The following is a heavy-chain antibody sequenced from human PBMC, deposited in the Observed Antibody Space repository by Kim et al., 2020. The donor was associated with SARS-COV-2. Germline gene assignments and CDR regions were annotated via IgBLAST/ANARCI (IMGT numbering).Heavy chain of an antibody. J-gene: IGHJ4*02. CDR3: ARPPHFLGTMVRGVINDY. V-gene: IGHV4-34*01. Sequence: SETLSLTCAVYGGSFSGYYWSWIRQPPGKGLEWIGEINHSGSTNYNPSLKSRVTISVDTSKNQFSLKLSSVTAADTAVYYCARPPHFLGTMVRGVINDYWGQGTLVTVSS. CDR1: GGSFSGYY. CDR2: INHSGST. D-gene: IGHD3-10*01.